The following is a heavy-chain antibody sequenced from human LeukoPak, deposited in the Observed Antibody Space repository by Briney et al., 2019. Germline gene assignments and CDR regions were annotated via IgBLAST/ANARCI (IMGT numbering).Heavy chain of an antibody. Sequence: GESLKISCAASGFTFSSYWMHWVRQAPGKGLVWVSRISSDGRSTSYADSVKGRFTISRDNAKSTLYLQMNSLRAEDTAVYYRARGWGTLWPFDYWGQGTLVTVSS. CDR2: ISSDGRST. V-gene: IGHV3-74*01. CDR1: GFTFSSYW. J-gene: IGHJ4*02. D-gene: IGHD3-16*01. CDR3: ARGWGTLWPFDY.